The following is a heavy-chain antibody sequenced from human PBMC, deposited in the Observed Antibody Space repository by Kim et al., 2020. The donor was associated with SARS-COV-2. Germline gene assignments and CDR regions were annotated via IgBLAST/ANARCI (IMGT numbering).Heavy chain of an antibody. D-gene: IGHD4-17*01. CDR1: GFTFSDFY. J-gene: IGHJ4*02. Sequence: GGSLRLSCAASGFTFSDFYMSWIRQAPGKGLEWVSHISSNIRHTNYADSVKGRFTISRDNAKNSLHLQMNSLRAEDTAVYYCATNTVTEGGSIYYFDYWGQGTLVTVSS. V-gene: IGHV3-11*03. CDR2: ISSNIRHT. CDR3: ATNTVTEGGSIYYFDY.